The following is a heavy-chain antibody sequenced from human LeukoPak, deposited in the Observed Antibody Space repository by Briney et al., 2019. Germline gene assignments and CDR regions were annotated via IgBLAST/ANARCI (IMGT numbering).Heavy chain of an antibody. CDR2: IYYSVTT. CDR1: GGSISSSDYY. Sequence: SETLSLTCTVSGGSISSSDYYWGWIRQPPGKGLEWIGSIYYSVTTYYNPSLKSRVTISVDTSRNQFSLKLSSVTAADTAVYYCARTIPNYYYDSSGYYLNDAFDIWGQGTMVTVSS. D-gene: IGHD3-22*01. V-gene: IGHV4-39*07. CDR3: ARTIPNYYYDSSGYYLNDAFDI. J-gene: IGHJ3*02.